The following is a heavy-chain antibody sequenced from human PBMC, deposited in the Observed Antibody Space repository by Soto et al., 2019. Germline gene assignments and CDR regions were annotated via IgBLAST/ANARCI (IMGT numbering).Heavy chain of an antibody. CDR3: ARHMRAVAATLAY. J-gene: IGHJ4*02. D-gene: IGHD6-19*01. V-gene: IGHV4-39*01. CDR1: GGSIRDTIYY. CDR2: IHYSGST. Sequence: SETLSLTCTVSGGSIRDTIYYWGWIRQPPGKGLEWIGSIHYSGSTHYNPSLKSRVTISVDPSKSQFSLNLTSVTPADTSVYYCARHMRAVAATLAYWGQGTVVTVSS.